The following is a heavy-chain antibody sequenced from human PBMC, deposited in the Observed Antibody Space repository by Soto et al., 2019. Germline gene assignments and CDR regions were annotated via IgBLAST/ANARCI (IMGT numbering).Heavy chain of an antibody. Sequence: QVQLQESGPGPVKPSQTLSLSCSVSGGSISSGDYYWSWIRQPPGKGLEWIGYIYYTGSTYYNPSLKSRVTISVDTSKNQCSLNLSSVTAADTAVYYCARVGYCSGDTCYLGWFDPWGRGTQVTVSS. D-gene: IGHD2-15*01. CDR2: IYYTGST. J-gene: IGHJ5*02. V-gene: IGHV4-30-4*01. CDR1: GGSISSGDYY. CDR3: ARVGYCSGDTCYLGWFDP.